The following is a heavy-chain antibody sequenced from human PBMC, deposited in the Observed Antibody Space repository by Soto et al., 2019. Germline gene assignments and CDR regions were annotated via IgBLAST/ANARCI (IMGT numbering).Heavy chain of an antibody. CDR3: VKVRDVYTIFGVVILSRGPRDHAFDI. D-gene: IGHD3-3*01. CDR1: GFTFSSYA. CDR2: ISSNGGST. J-gene: IGHJ3*02. V-gene: IGHV3-64D*08. Sequence: GGSLRLSCSASGFTFSSYAMHWVRQAPGKGLEYVSAISSNGGSTYYADSVKGRFTISRDNSKNTLYLQMGSLRAEDTAVYYCVKVRDVYTIFGVVILSRGPRDHAFDIWGQGTMVTVSS.